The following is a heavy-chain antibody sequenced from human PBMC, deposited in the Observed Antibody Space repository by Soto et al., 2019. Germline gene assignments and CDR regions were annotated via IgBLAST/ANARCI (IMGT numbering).Heavy chain of an antibody. J-gene: IGHJ6*02. CDR1: GFTFSSYG. D-gene: IGHD3-3*01. Sequence: PGGSLRLSCAASGFTFSSYGMHWVRQAPGKGLEWVAVISYDGSNKYYADSVKGRFTISRDNSKNTLYLQMNSLRAEDTAVYYCAKERFLEWLAPDYYGMDVWGQGTTVTVSS. CDR2: ISYDGSNK. CDR3: AKERFLEWLAPDYYGMDV. V-gene: IGHV3-30*18.